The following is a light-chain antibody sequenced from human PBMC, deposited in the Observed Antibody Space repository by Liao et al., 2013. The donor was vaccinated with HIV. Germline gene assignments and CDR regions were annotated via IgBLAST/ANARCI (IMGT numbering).Light chain of an antibody. V-gene: IGLV3-1*01. J-gene: IGLJ2*01. CDR3: QAWDGNTAI. CDR2: QDN. CDR1: YLGDKY. Sequence: SSELTQSPSVSVSPGQTASITCSGDYLGDKYASWYQHKPGQAPVLVIYQDNKRPSGIPERFSGSNSGNTATLTISGTQATDEADYYCQAWDGNTAIFGGGTKLTVL.